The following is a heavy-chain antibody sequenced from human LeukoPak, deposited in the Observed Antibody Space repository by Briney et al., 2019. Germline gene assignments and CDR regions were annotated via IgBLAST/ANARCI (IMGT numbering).Heavy chain of an antibody. Sequence: ASVKVSCKASGYTFTIYGISWVRQAPGQGLEWMGWISAYNGNTNYAQKLQGRVTMTTDTSTSTAYMELRSLRSDDTAVYYCARVRAAASKPGYFDYWGQGTLVTVSS. D-gene: IGHD6-13*01. CDR1: GYTFTIYG. J-gene: IGHJ4*02. CDR3: ARVRAAASKPGYFDY. V-gene: IGHV1-18*01. CDR2: ISAYNGNT.